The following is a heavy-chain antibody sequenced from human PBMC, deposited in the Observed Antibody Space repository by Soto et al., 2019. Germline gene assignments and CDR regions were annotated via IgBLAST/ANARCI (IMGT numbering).Heavy chain of an antibody. CDR3: ARDRVITYSSGWYDYYYGMDV. J-gene: IGHJ6*02. CDR1: GYTFTSYD. CDR2: MNPNSGNT. D-gene: IGHD6-19*01. Sequence: QVQLVQSGAEVKKPGASVKVSCKASGYTFTSYDINWVRQATGQGLEWMGWMNPNSGNTGYAQKFQGRVTMTRNTSIXXAXMXXSSLRSEDTAVYYCARDRVITYSSGWYDYYYGMDVWGQGTTVTVSS. V-gene: IGHV1-8*01.